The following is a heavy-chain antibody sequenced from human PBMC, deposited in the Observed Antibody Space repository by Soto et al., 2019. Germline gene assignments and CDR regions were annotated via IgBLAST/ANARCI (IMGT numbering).Heavy chain of an antibody. CDR1: GFTFSSYG. CDR3: ASDDWDYGSGTSFDP. V-gene: IGHV3-33*01. J-gene: IGHJ5*02. CDR2: IWYDGSNK. D-gene: IGHD3-10*01. Sequence: QVQLVESGGGVVQPGRSLRLSCAASGFTFSSYGMHWVRQAPGKGLEWVAVIWYDGSNKYYADSVKGRFTISRDNSKNTLHLQMNGLRAEDTAVYYCASDDWDYGSGTSFDPWGQGTLVTVSS.